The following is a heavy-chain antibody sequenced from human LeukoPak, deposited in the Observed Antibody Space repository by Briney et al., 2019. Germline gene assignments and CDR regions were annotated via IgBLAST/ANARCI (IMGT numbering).Heavy chain of an antibody. V-gene: IGHV3-30*18. Sequence: GGSLRLSCAASGFTFSSYGMHWVRQAPGKGLEWVAVISYDGSNKYYADSVKGRFTISRDNSKNTLYLQMNSLRAEDTAVYYCANLKSGSYWYGMDVWGQGTTDTVSS. J-gene: IGHJ6*02. CDR3: ANLKSGSYWYGMDV. CDR2: ISYDGSNK. CDR1: GFTFSSYG. D-gene: IGHD1-26*01.